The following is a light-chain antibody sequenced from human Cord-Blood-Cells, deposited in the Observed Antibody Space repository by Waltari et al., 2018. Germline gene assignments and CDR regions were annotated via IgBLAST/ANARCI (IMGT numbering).Light chain of an antibody. V-gene: IGLV2-14*01. J-gene: IGLJ1*01. Sequence: QSALTQPASVSGSPGQSITISCTGTSSDVGGYNYVPWYKQHPGKAPKLMIYEVSNRPSGVSNRFSGSKSGNTASLTISGLQAEDEADYYCSSYTSSSTYVFGTGTKVTVL. CDR2: EVS. CDR3: SSYTSSSTYV. CDR1: SSDVGGYNY.